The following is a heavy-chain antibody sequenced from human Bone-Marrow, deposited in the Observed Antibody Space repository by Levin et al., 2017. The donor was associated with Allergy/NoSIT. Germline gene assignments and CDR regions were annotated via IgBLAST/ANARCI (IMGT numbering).Heavy chain of an antibody. V-gene: IGHV1-8*01. Sequence: GESLKISCKASGYTFTNNDINWVRQATGQGLEFMGWMNPNSGNTGVAEKFQGRVTMTWDSSRATVYMELSRLISEDTAVYFCARERKMSGGPMDVWGQGTTVTVSS. D-gene: IGHD3-10*01. CDR1: GYTFTNND. CDR2: MNPNSGNT. J-gene: IGHJ6*02. CDR3: ARERKMSGGPMDV.